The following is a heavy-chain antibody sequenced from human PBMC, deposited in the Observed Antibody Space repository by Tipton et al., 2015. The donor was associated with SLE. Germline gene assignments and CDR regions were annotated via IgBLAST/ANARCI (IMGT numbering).Heavy chain of an antibody. J-gene: IGHJ3*02. CDR2: ISAYNGNT. CDR1: GYTFTSYG. Sequence: QLVQSGGEVKKPGASVKVSCKASGYTFTSYGISWVRQAPGQGLERMGWISAYNGNTNYAQNLQGRVTMTTDTSTSTVYMELRSLRSDDTAVYYCARDLGYCSGGSCYDAFDIWGQGTMVTVSS. D-gene: IGHD2-15*01. CDR3: ARDLGYCSGGSCYDAFDI. V-gene: IGHV1-18*04.